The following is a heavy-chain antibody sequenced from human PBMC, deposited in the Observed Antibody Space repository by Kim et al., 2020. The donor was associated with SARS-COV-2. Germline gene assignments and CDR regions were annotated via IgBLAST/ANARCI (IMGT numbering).Heavy chain of an antibody. CDR3: AKNPGPYYYDSSGYYSLFDY. V-gene: IGHV3-30*18. Sequence: VAFISFDGSNKYCADSVKGRFTISRDNSKNTLYLQMNSLRAEDTAVYYCAKNPGPYYYDSSGYYSLFDYWGQGTLVTVSS. D-gene: IGHD3-22*01. J-gene: IGHJ4*02. CDR2: ISFDGSNK.